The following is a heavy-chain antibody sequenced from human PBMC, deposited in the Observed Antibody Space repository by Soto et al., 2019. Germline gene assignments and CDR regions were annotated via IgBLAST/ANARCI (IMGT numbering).Heavy chain of an antibody. J-gene: IGHJ4*02. Sequence: SETLSLTCTVAGGSISTSTFYWGWMRQPPGKGLEWIGYIYYSGSTNYNPSLKSRVTISVDTSKNQFSLKLSSVTAADTAVYYCARGGIVGAPLLFDYWGQGTLVTVSS. CDR1: GGSISTSTFY. CDR2: IYYSGST. CDR3: ARGGIVGAPLLFDY. V-gene: IGHV4-61*05. D-gene: IGHD1-26*01.